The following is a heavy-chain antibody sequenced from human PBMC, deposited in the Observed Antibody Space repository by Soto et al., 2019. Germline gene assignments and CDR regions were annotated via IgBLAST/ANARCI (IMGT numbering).Heavy chain of an antibody. V-gene: IGHV4-59*01. CDR2: IYYSRST. Sequence: PSETLSLTCTVSGGSISSYSWNWIRQPPGKGLEWIGYIYYSRSTKYNPSLKRRVTISVDTSKNQFSLKLTSVTAADTAVYYCAKFSGYDGYWFDPWGQGTLVTVSS. J-gene: IGHJ5*02. CDR3: AKFSGYDGYWFDP. D-gene: IGHD5-12*01. CDR1: GGSISSYS.